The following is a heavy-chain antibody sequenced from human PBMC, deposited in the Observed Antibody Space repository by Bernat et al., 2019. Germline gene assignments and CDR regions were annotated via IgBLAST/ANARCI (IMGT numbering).Heavy chain of an antibody. CDR2: IYYSGST. V-gene: IGHV4-59*01. D-gene: IGHD4-17*01. CDR1: GGSISSYY. Sequence: QVQLQESGPGLVKPSETLSLTCTVSGGSISSYYWSWIRQPPGKGLEWIGYIYYSGSTNYNPSLNSRVTISVDTSKNQFSLKLSSVTAADTAVYYCATGHPVDYWGQGTLVTVSS. CDR3: ATGHPVDY. J-gene: IGHJ4*02.